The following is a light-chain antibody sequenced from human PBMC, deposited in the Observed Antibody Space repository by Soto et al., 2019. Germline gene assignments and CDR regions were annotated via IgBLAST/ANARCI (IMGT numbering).Light chain of an antibody. Sequence: QSVLTQAPSVSGTPGQRVTITCSGSSSNIGRNSVNWYQHLPGTAPKLLTHGNNHRPSGVPDRFSGSKSGTSASLAVSGLQAEDEADYYCSSYAGSSNVFGTGTKVTVL. CDR1: SSNIGRNS. CDR2: GNN. V-gene: IGLV1-44*01. CDR3: SSYAGSSNV. J-gene: IGLJ1*01.